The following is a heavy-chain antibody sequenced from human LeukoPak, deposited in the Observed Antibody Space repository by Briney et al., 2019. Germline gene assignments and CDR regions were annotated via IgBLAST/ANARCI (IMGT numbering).Heavy chain of an antibody. D-gene: IGHD3-10*01. V-gene: IGHV3-49*04. Sequence: PGGSLRLSCTASKLPFGDYAMSWGRQAPGKGLEWVGCIRSKAYGGTTDYAASVKGRFTISRDGSKSIAYLQMNSLKTEDTAAYYCTRVKGSATNRRGFAFDIWGQGTLVTVSS. CDR3: TRVKGSATNRRGFAFDI. J-gene: IGHJ3*02. CDR2: IRSKAYGGTT. CDR1: KLPFGDYA.